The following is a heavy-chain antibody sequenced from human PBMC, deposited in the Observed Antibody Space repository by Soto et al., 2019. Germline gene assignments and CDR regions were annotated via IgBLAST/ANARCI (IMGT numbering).Heavy chain of an antibody. D-gene: IGHD2-21*02. J-gene: IGHJ6*02. V-gene: IGHV3-23*01. CDR1: GFNFRVYA. CDR3: ASLGVGDWANYYYYYGMDV. CDR2: VTANGGST. Sequence: GGALRLSCAATGFNFRVYAMTWFRQAPWKWLEWVSAVTANGGSTYSADSVKGRITISRDNSKNTLFLQMNSLRAEDTAVYYCASLGVGDWANYYYYYGMDVWGQGTTVTVSS.